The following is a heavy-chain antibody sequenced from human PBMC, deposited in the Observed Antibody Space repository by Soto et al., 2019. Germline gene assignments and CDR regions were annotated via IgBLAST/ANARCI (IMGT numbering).Heavy chain of an antibody. V-gene: IGHV4-34*01. J-gene: IGHJ6*02. CDR2: INHSGST. CDR1: GGSFSGYY. CDR3: ARGCVRMSALYSYGYNTHYYYGMDV. D-gene: IGHD5-18*01. Sequence: QVQLQQWGAGLLKPSETLSLTCAVYGGSFSGYYWSWIRQPPGKGLEWIGEINHSGSTNYNPSLKSRVTISVDTSKNQFSLKLSSVTAADTAVYYCARGCVRMSALYSYGYNTHYYYGMDVWGQGTTVTVSS.